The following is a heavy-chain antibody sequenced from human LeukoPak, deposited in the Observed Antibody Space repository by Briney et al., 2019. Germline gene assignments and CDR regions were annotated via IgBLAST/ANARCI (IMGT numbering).Heavy chain of an antibody. CDR3: AKERIWNVVVVVAAQNFDY. CDR2: ISGSGGST. D-gene: IGHD2-15*01. Sequence: GGSLRLSCAASGFTFNSYAMNWVRQAPGKGLEWVSGISGSGGSTYYADSVKGRFTISRDNSKNTLYLQMNNLRAEDTAVYYCAKERIWNVVVVVAAQNFDYWGQGTLVTVSS. V-gene: IGHV3-23*01. CDR1: GFTFNSYA. J-gene: IGHJ4*02.